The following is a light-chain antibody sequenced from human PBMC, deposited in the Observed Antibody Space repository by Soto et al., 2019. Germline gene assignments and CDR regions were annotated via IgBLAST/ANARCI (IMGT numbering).Light chain of an antibody. Sequence: QSVLTQPASVSGSPGQSITISCTGTSSDVGAYNFVSWHQQHPGQAPKLMIYNVYDRPSGISYRFSGSKSGNTASLTISRLQGEDEAEHYCSAYSVSRTYVFGTGTNVTVL. V-gene: IGLV2-14*03. CDR1: SSDVGAYNF. CDR2: NVY. CDR3: SAYSVSRTYV. J-gene: IGLJ1*01.